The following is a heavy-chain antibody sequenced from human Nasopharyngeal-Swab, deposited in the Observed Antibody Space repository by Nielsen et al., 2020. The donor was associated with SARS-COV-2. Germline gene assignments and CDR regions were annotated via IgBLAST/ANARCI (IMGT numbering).Heavy chain of an antibody. CDR1: GGSISSGGYS. CDR2: IYHSGST. V-gene: IGHV4-30-2*01. CDR3: ARGRGVGLATIGVDY. D-gene: IGHD5-24*01. Sequence: LRLSCAVSGGSISSGGYSWSWIRQPPGKGLEWIGYIYHSGSTYYNPSLKSRVTISVDRSKNQFSLKLSSVTAADTAVYYCARGRGVGLATIGVDYWGQGTLVTVSS. J-gene: IGHJ4*02.